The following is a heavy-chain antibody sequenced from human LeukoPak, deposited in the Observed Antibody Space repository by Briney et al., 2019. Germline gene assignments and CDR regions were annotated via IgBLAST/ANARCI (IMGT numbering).Heavy chain of an antibody. CDR2: IYYSGST. J-gene: IGHJ4*02. CDR3: ARGFPYYYDSSGYYSKPYYFDY. CDR1: GFTFSSYS. D-gene: IGHD3-22*01. Sequence: GSLRLSFAASGFTFSSYSMNWVRQAPGKGLEWIGYIYYSGSTYYNPSLKSRVTISVDTSKNQFSLKLSSVTAADTAVYYCARGFPYYYDSSGYYSKPYYFDYWGQGTLVTVSS. V-gene: IGHV4-59*12.